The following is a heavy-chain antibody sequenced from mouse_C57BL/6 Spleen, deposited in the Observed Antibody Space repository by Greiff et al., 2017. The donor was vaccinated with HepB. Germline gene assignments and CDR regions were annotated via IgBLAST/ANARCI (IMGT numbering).Heavy chain of an antibody. CDR3: VRHLLRGAMDY. CDR1: GFSFNTYA. D-gene: IGHD1-1*01. Sequence: VQLKESGGGLVQPKGSLKLSCAASGFSFNTYAMNWVRQAPGKGLEWVARIRSKSNNYATYYADSVKDRFTISRDDSESMLYLQMNNLKTEDTAMYYCVRHLLRGAMDYWGQGTSVTVSS. CDR2: IRSKSNNYAT. V-gene: IGHV10-1*01. J-gene: IGHJ4*01.